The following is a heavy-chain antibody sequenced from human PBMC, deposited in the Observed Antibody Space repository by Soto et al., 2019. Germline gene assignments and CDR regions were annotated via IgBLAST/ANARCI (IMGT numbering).Heavy chain of an antibody. CDR3: ARVERAVAGIID. CDR1: GFTFSSYA. V-gene: IGHV3-23*01. J-gene: IGHJ4*02. Sequence: EVQLLESGGGLVQPGGSLRLSCAASGFTFSSYAMSWVRQAPGKGLDWVSAISVSVGSTYYADSVKGRFTISRDNSKKTMYLQRNSVRAEDKAVYYWARVERAVAGIIDWGQGTLVTVSS. D-gene: IGHD6-19*01. CDR2: ISVSVGST.